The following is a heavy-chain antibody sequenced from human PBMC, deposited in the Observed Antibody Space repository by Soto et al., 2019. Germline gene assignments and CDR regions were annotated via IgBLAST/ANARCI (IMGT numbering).Heavy chain of an antibody. CDR1: GFTFSSYA. V-gene: IGHV3-23*01. D-gene: IGHD6-19*01. Sequence: GGSLRLSCAASGFTFSSYAMSWVRQAPGKGLEWVSAISGSGGSTYYADSVKGRFTISIDNSKNTLYLQMNSLRAEDTAVYYCARRSSGWYFDYWGQGTLVTVSS. CDR3: ARRSSGWYFDY. CDR2: ISGSGGST. J-gene: IGHJ4*02.